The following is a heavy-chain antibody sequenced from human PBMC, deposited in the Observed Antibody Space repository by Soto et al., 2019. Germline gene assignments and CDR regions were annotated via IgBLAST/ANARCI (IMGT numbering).Heavy chain of an antibody. V-gene: IGHV3-33*01. CDR1: GFTFNSYG. J-gene: IGHJ4*02. CDR2: IWYDGSNK. CDR3: ARGTYYDSSGYYYGNY. D-gene: IGHD3-22*01. Sequence: GSLRLSCAASGFTFNSYGMHWVRQAPGKGLEWVAVIWYDGSNKYYADSVKGRFTISRDNSKNTLYLQMNSLRAEDTAVYYCARGTYYDSSGYYYGNYWGQGT.